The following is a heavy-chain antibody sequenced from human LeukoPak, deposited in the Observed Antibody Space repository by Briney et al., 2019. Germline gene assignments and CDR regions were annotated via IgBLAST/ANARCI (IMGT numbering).Heavy chain of an antibody. V-gene: IGHV3-21*01. J-gene: IGHJ4*02. CDR1: GFTFSSYS. Sequence: GGSLRLSCAASGFTFSSYSMNWVRQAPGKGLEWVSSISSSSSYIYYADSVKGRFTISRDNAKNSLYLQMNSLRAEDTAVYYCARDLASVFGELTYYYDSSGYYADYWGQGTLVTVSS. CDR3: ARDLASVFGELTYYYDSSGYYADY. D-gene: IGHD3-22*01. CDR2: ISSSSSYI.